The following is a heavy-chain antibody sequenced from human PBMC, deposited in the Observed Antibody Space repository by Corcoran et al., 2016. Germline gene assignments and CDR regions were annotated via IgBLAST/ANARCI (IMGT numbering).Heavy chain of an antibody. D-gene: IGHD3-10*01. CDR1: GYSFTTYW. Sequence: EVRLVQSGAEVKKPGESLRISCKGSGYSFTTYWISWVRQMPGKGLEWMGRIYPSDSYTNYSPSFQGHVTISADKSISNAYLQWSNLKASDTAMYYCARHLYYYGSGSYPAFDIWGQGTMVTVSS. CDR2: IYPSDSYT. V-gene: IGHV5-10-1*03. CDR3: ARHLYYYGSGSYPAFDI. J-gene: IGHJ3*02.